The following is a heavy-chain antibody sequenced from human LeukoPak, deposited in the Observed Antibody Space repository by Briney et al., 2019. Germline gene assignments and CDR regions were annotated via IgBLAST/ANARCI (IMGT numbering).Heavy chain of an antibody. CDR2: ISSSSSYI. Sequence: GGSLRLSCAASGFTFDVHGMNWVRQAPGKGLEWVSSISSSSSYIYYADSVKGRFTISRDNAKNSLYLQMNSLRAEDTAVYYCARTPGGYYYDSSGYCDSWGQGTLVTVSS. CDR1: GFTFDVHG. J-gene: IGHJ4*02. V-gene: IGHV3-21*01. D-gene: IGHD3-22*01. CDR3: ARTPGGYYYDSSGYCDS.